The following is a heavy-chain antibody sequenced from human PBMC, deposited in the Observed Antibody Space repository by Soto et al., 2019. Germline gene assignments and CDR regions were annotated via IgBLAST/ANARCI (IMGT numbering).Heavy chain of an antibody. J-gene: IGHJ4*02. CDR1: GGSISSSY. CDR3: ARVTAMASFDY. Sequence: SETLSLTCTVSGGSISSSYWGWIRQPPGKGLEWIGYIHYSGSTNYNPSLKSRVTISVDTSENQFSLKLSSLTAADTAVYYCARVTAMASFDYWGQGTLVTVSS. V-gene: IGHV4-59*01. D-gene: IGHD5-18*01. CDR2: IHYSGST.